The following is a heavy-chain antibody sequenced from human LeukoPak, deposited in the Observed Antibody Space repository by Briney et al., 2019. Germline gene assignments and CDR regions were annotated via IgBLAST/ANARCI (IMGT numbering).Heavy chain of an antibody. CDR3: AKDRAVVTAIPGDAFDI. Sequence: GGSLRLSCAASGFTVSSNYMSWVRQAPGKGLEWVSVIYSGGSTYYADSVKGRFTISRDNSKNTLYLQMNSLRAEDTAVYYCAKDRAVVTAIPGDAFDIWGQGTMVTVSS. J-gene: IGHJ3*02. D-gene: IGHD2-21*02. CDR1: GFTVSSNY. CDR2: IYSGGST. V-gene: IGHV3-66*01.